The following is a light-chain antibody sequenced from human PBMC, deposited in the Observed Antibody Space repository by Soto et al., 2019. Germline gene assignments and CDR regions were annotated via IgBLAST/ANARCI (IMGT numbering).Light chain of an antibody. CDR1: SSNIGAGYD. Sequence: QSVLTQPPSVSGAPGQRVTISCTGTSSNIGAGYDVHWYQQLPGTAPKLLIYGNSNRPSGVPDRFSGSRSGTSASLAITGLQAEDEADYSCQSYDNSLSGSRVFGAGTALTVL. V-gene: IGLV1-40*01. CDR3: QSYDNSLSGSRV. J-gene: IGLJ3*02. CDR2: GNS.